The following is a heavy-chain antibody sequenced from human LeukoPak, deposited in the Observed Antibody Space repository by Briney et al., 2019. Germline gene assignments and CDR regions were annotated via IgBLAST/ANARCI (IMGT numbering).Heavy chain of an antibody. CDR1: GFTFSSYE. V-gene: IGHV3-23*01. J-gene: IGHJ4*02. D-gene: IGHD3-10*01. CDR2: IIGSGDTI. CDR3: AKLVGSGSGSYLDY. Sequence: PGGSLRLSCSASGFTFSSYEMNWVRQAPGKGLEWISYIIGSGDTIYYADSVKGRFTISRDNSKNTLYLQMNSLRADDTAVYYCAKLVGSGSGSYLDYWGQGTLVTVSS.